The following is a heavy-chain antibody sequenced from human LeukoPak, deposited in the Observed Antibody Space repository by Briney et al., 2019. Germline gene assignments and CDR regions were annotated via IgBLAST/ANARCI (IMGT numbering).Heavy chain of an antibody. CDR2: IWYDGSNK. J-gene: IGHJ4*02. CDR3: ARGDAYYYDSSGFDY. D-gene: IGHD3-22*01. V-gene: IGHV3-33*01. Sequence: QPGGSLRLSCAASGFTFSSYGMHWVRQAPGKGLEWVAVIWYDGSNKYYADSVKGRFTISRDNSKNTLYLQMNSLRAEDTAVYYCARGDAYYYDSSGFDYWGQGTLVTVSS. CDR1: GFTFSSYG.